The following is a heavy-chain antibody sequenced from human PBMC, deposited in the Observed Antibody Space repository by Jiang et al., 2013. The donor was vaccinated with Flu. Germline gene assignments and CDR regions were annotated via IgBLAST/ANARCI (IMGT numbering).Heavy chain of an antibody. V-gene: IGHV1-18*01. CDR2: ISAYNGNT. CDR3: ARTDTSADYFDY. Sequence: EWMGWISAYNGNTNYAQKLQGRVTMTTDTSTSTAYMELRSLRSDDTAVYYCARTDTSADYFDYWGQGTLVTVSS. D-gene: IGHD2-2*01. J-gene: IGHJ4*02.